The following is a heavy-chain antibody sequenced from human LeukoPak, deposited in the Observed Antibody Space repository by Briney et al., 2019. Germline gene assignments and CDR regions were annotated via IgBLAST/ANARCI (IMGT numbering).Heavy chain of an antibody. CDR3: KSGGAAPGSFDY. Sequence: QPGGSLRLSCAASGFSFSSYWMSWMRQAPGKGLEWVANIKFDGNEEYYVDSVKGRLTISRDNAKNSLYLQLNSLRVEDTAVYYCKSGGAAPGSFDYWGQGTLVTVSP. D-gene: IGHD1-1*01. CDR1: GFSFSSYW. J-gene: IGHJ4*02. CDR2: IKFDGNEE. V-gene: IGHV3-7*01.